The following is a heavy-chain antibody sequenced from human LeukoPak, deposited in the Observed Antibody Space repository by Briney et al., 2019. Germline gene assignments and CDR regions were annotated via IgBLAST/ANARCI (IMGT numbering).Heavy chain of an antibody. CDR2: VSWNSGDI. V-gene: IGHV3-9*03. D-gene: IGHD2-2*01. Sequence: GGSLRPSCVASGFSFDDFAMHWVRQIPGKGLEWVSTVSWNSGDIAYADSVKGRFIISRDNAKNSLYLQMNSLRPEDMALYYCVKDKGGFCSTTTCHSYFDYWGQGTQVTVSS. CDR3: VKDKGGFCSTTTCHSYFDY. CDR1: GFSFDDFA. J-gene: IGHJ4*02.